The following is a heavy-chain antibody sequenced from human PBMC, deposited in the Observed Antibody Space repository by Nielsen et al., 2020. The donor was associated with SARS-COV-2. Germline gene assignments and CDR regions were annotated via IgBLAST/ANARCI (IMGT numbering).Heavy chain of an antibody. J-gene: IGHJ4*02. D-gene: IGHD6-13*01. CDR2: ISYDGSNK. V-gene: IGHV3-30-3*01. Sequence: GGSLRLSCAASGFTFSSYAMHWVRQAPGKGLEWVAVISYDGSNKYYADSVKGRFTISRDNSKNTLYLQMNSLRAEDTAVYYCARSRRIAGGRYYFDYWGQGTLVTVSS. CDR3: ARSRRIAGGRYYFDY. CDR1: GFTFSSYA.